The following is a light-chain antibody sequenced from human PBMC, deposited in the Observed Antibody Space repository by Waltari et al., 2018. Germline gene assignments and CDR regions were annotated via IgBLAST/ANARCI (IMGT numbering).Light chain of an antibody. J-gene: IGKJ1*01. V-gene: IGKV3-20*01. Sequence: EIVLTQSPGTLSLSPGERATLSCRASQSVGRALVWYQQKPGQAPRLLIYDTSTRAAGTPDRVSGSGFGTDFSLTISRLEPEDFAVYYCQKYERLPATFGQGTKVEIK. CDR1: QSVGRA. CDR2: DTS. CDR3: QKYERLPAT.